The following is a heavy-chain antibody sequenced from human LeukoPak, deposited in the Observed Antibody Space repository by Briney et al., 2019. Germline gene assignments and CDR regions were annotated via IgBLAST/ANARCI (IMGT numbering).Heavy chain of an antibody. CDR2: ISWNSGSI. CDR3: AKAVGYYDSSGLYYFDY. CDR1: GFTFDDYA. Sequence: SGGSLRLSCAASGFTFDDYAMHWVRQAPGKGLEWVSGISWNSGSIGYADSVKGRFTISRDNAKNSLYLQMNSLRAEDTALYYCAKAVGYYDSSGLYYFDYWGQGTLVTVFS. V-gene: IGHV3-9*01. J-gene: IGHJ4*02. D-gene: IGHD3-22*01.